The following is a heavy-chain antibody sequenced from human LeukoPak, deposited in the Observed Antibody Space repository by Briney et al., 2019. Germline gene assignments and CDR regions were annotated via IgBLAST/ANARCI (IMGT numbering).Heavy chain of an antibody. CDR3: ARDRGYCSGGSCYSIDWFDP. CDR2: IYYSGTS. CDR1: GGSISSYY. J-gene: IGHJ5*02. Sequence: SETLSLTCSVSGGSISSYYWSWIRQPPGKGLEWIGNIYYSGTSNYNPSLKSRVTISVDTSKNQFSLKLSSVTAADTAVYYCARDRGYCSGGSCYSIDWFDPWGQGTLVTVSS. D-gene: IGHD2-15*01. V-gene: IGHV4-59*01.